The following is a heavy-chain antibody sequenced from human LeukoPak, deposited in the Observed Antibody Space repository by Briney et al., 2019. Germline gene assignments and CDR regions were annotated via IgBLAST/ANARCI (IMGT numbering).Heavy chain of an antibody. CDR1: GFTFSSYS. J-gene: IGHJ4*02. CDR3: AKGGAAAGKSYFDY. Sequence: KPGGSLRLSCAASGFTFSSYSMNWVRQAPGKGLEWVSSISSSSSYIYYADSVKGRFTISRDNAKNSLYLQMNSLRAEDTAVYYCAKGGAAAGKSYFDYWGQGTLVTVSS. V-gene: IGHV3-21*01. CDR2: ISSSSSYI. D-gene: IGHD6-13*01.